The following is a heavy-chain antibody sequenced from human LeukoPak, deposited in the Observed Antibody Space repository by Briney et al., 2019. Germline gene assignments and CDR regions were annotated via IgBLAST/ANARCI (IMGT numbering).Heavy chain of an antibody. D-gene: IGHD5-24*01. CDR3: ARRRWRPPGYFDY. V-gene: IGHV4-34*01. J-gene: IGHJ4*02. Sequence: SETLSLTCAVYGGSFSGYYWSWIRQPPGKGLEWIGEINHSGSTNYNPSLKSRVTISVDTSKNQFSLKLSSVTAADTAVYYCARRRWRPPGYFDYWGQGTLVTVSS. CDR2: INHSGST. CDR1: GGSFSGYY.